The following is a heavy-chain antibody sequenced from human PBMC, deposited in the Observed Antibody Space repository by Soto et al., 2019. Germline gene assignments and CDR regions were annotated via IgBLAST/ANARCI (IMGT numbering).Heavy chain of an antibody. D-gene: IGHD3-9*01. CDR2: IYYRGNA. Sequence: QLQLQESGPGLVKPSETLSLTCSVSDDSINSDKYYWGWIRQPPGKGLEWIGSIYYRGNAYYNPSRQTRVTISLDKSTSQFSLKLNSVTAADSAVYFCARLEGLATISYYFDFWGPGALVTVSS. J-gene: IGHJ4*02. V-gene: IGHV4-39*01. CDR1: DDSINSDKYY. CDR3: ARLEGLATISYYFDF.